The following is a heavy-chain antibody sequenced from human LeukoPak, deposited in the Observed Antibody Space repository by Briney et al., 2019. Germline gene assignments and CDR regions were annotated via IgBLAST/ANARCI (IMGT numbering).Heavy chain of an antibody. CDR1: GFTFSRYG. Sequence: GGSLRLSCAASGFTFSRYGMHWVRQAPGKGLEWVAVISYDGSNKKNADSVKGRFTISRDNSKNTLYLQMNSLRDEDTAVYYCARDPIGNYYDSSGYYYGAFDIWGQGTMVTVSS. CDR2: ISYDGSNK. V-gene: IGHV3-30*04. CDR3: ARDPIGNYYDSSGYYYGAFDI. D-gene: IGHD3-22*01. J-gene: IGHJ3*02.